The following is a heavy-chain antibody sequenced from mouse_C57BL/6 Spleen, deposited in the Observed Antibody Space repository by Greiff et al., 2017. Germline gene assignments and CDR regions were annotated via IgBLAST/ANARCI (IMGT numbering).Heavy chain of an antibody. V-gene: IGHV1-15*01. CDR2: IDPETGGT. CDR1: GYTFTDYE. J-gene: IGHJ2*01. Sequence: VQLQQSGAELVRPGASVTLSCKASGYTFTDYEMHWVKQTPVHGLEWIGAIDPETGGTAYNQKFKGKAILTADKSSSTAYMGLRSLTYEDSAVYYCTRRYYGSSYFDYWGQGTTRTVSS. CDR3: TRRYYGSSYFDY. D-gene: IGHD1-1*01.